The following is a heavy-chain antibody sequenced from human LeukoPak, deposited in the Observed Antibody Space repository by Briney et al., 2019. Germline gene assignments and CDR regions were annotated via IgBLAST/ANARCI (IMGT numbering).Heavy chain of an antibody. CDR1: GGIFNSYA. CDR2: IIPIIGIR. J-gene: IGHJ4*02. D-gene: IGHD4/OR15-4a*01. V-gene: IGHV1-69*04. CDR3: ARDDYGGRPLEY. Sequence: SVKVSCKASGGIFNSYAFSWVREAPGQGLEWMGRIIPIIGIRNYEQKFQDRVTITADESTRTIYMDLRGLRSEDTAIYYCARDDYGGRPLEYWGQGTLVTVSS.